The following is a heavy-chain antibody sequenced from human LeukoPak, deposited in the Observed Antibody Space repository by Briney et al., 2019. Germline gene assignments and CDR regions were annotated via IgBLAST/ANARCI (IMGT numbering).Heavy chain of an antibody. D-gene: IGHD3-22*01. CDR3: ARDTWRSGYYYPFDY. Sequence: RSSETLSPTCTVSGGSISSSSYYWGWIRQPPGKGLEWIGSIYYSGSTYYNPSLKSRVTISVDTSKNQFSLKLSSVTAADTAVYYCARDTWRSGYYYPFDYWGQGTLVTVSS. CDR1: GGSISSSSYY. J-gene: IGHJ4*02. CDR2: IYYSGST. V-gene: IGHV4-39*07.